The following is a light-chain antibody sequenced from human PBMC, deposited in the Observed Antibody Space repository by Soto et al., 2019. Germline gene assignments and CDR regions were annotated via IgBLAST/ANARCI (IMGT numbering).Light chain of an antibody. CDR3: QQRSNWVT. Sequence: EIVLTQSPATLSLSPGERATLSCRASQSVSSHLAWYQQKPGQAPRLLIYDASNRATGTPARFSGSGSGTDFTLTISSLEPEDFAVYYCQQRSNWVTFGQGTRLEIK. CDR2: DAS. J-gene: IGKJ5*01. V-gene: IGKV3-11*01. CDR1: QSVSSH.